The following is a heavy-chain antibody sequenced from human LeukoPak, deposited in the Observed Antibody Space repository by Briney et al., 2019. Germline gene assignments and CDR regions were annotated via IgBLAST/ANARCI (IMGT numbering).Heavy chain of an antibody. CDR2: ISYDGSNK. J-gene: IGHJ4*02. V-gene: IGHV3-30*18. CDR3: AKEGRGSGSSGWHFDY. Sequence: PGGSLRLSCAASGFTFSSYGMHWVRQAPGKGLEWVAVISYDGSNKYYADSVKGRFTISRDNSKNTLYLQMNSLRAEDTAVYYCAKEGRGSGSSGWHFDYWGQGTLVTVSS. D-gene: IGHD6-19*01. CDR1: GFTFSSYG.